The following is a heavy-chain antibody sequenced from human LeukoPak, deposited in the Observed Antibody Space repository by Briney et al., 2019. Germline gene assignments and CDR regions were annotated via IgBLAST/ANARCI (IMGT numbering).Heavy chain of an antibody. CDR1: GYTFTGYY. V-gene: IGHV1-2*02. CDR2: INPNSGGT. CDR3: ARDLSSYCSSTSCYSSPRGY. J-gene: IGHJ4*02. D-gene: IGHD2-2*02. Sequence: ASVKVSCKASGYTFTGYYMHWVRQAPGQGLEWMGWINPNSGGTNYAQKFQGRVTMTRDTSISTAYMELSRLRSDDTAVYYCARDLSSYCSSTSCYSSPRGYWGQGTLVTVSS.